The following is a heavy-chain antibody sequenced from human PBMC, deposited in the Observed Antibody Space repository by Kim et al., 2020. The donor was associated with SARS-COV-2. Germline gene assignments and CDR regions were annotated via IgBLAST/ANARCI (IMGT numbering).Heavy chain of an antibody. D-gene: IGHD2-15*01. J-gene: IGHJ5*02. CDR3: ARGYCSGGSCYSRFDP. CDR1: GFTFSSYS. Sequence: GGSLRLSCAASGFTFSSYSMNWVRQAPGKGLEWVSSISSSSSYIYYADSVKGRFTISRDNAKNSLYLQMNSLRAEDTAVYYCARGYCSGGSCYSRFDPWGQGTLVTVSS. V-gene: IGHV3-21*01. CDR2: ISSSSSYI.